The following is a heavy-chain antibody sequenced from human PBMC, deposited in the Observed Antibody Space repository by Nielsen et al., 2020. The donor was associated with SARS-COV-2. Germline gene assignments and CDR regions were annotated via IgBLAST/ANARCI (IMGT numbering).Heavy chain of an antibody. CDR1: GFTFGDYA. CDR2: VRSQEYGGTS. Sequence: SLKISCTASGFTFGDYAMSWFRQAPGSGLEWIGFVRSQEYGGTSEYAASVKGRFTISRDDSKNIAYLQMTSLRTEDTAVYYCARMPNYYDTTSAWGLGTLVTVSS. J-gene: IGHJ4*02. D-gene: IGHD3-22*01. V-gene: IGHV3-49*03. CDR3: ARMPNYYDTTSA.